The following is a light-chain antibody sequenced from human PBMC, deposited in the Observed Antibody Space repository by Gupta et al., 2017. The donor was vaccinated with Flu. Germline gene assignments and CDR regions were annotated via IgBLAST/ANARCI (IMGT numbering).Light chain of an antibody. J-gene: IGLJ2*01. Sequence: SYVLTQPPSVSVAPGKTARITCEGNDIGSKSVHWYQQKPGQAPVLVVFDDSHRPSELPERFSGSNSGTTATLTISRVEAGDEADYCCQVWDSRSEHVVFGGGTKLTVL. CDR2: DDS. V-gene: IGLV3-21*03. CDR3: QVWDSRSEHVV. CDR1: DIGSKS.